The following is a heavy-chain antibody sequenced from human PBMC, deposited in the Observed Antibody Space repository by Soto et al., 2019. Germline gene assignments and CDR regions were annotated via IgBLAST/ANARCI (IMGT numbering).Heavy chain of an antibody. V-gene: IGHV3-30*04. CDR1: GFTFSSYA. CDR2: ISYDGSNK. CDR3: ARPYSSGWYGDLDY. D-gene: IGHD6-19*01. Sequence: PGGSLRLSCAASGFTFSSYAMHWVRQAPGKGLEWVAVISYDGSNKYYTDSVKGRFTISRDNSKNTLYLQMNSLRAEDTAVYYCARPYSSGWYGDLDYWGQGTLVTVSS. J-gene: IGHJ4*02.